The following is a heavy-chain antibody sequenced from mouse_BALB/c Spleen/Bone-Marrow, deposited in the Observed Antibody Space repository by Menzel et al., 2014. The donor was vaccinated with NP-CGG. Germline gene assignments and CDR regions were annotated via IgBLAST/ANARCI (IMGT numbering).Heavy chain of an antibody. Sequence: EVQVVESGGGLVQPGGSLKLSCAASGFTFSSYTMSWVRQTPEKRLEWVAYISNGGGSTYYPDTVKGRFTIPRDNAKNSLYLQMSSLKSEDTAMYYCARRVWSRGGDYWGQGTSVTGSS. V-gene: IGHV5-12-2*01. CDR3: ARRVWSRGGDY. CDR2: ISNGGGST. D-gene: IGHD2-10*02. CDR1: GFTFSSYT. J-gene: IGHJ4*01.